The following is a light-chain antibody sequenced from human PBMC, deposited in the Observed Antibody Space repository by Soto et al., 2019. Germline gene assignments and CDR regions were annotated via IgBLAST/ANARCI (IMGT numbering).Light chain of an antibody. Sequence: EIVMTQSPATLSVSPGERATLSCRASQSVSSNLAWYQQKPGQAPRLLIYGASTRATGIPARFSGSGSGTEFTITIRSLKLEYFAVYYCQQYNNCTHFGQGTRLAIK. CDR3: QQYNNCTH. J-gene: IGKJ5*01. V-gene: IGKV3-15*01. CDR2: GAS. CDR1: QSVSSN.